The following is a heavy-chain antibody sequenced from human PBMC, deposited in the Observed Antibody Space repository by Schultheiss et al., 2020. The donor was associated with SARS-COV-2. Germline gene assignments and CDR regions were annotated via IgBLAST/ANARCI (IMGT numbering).Heavy chain of an antibody. D-gene: IGHD1-26*01. V-gene: IGHV1-46*01. CDR3: ARVEVGNEDYYYYMDV. Sequence: ASVKVSCKASGYTFTDYYMHWVRQAPGQGLEWMGIINPSGGSTSYAQKFQGRVTMTRDTSTSTVYMELSSLRSEDTAVYYCARVEVGNEDYYYYMDVWGKGTTVTVSS. CDR1: GYTFTDYY. J-gene: IGHJ6*03. CDR2: INPSGGST.